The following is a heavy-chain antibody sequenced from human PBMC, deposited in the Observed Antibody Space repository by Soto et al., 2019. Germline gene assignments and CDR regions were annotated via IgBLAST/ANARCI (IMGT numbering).Heavy chain of an antibody. CDR2: IYPGGVNI. Sequence: GASVKVSCKAIGYSFTSHYMHWVRQAPGQGLEWMGTIYPGGVNIGYAQKFQGRVTITRDTSASTAYMELSSLRSEDTAVYYCARGGPPIDYWGQGTLVTVSS. CDR3: ARGGPPIDY. J-gene: IGHJ4*02. V-gene: IGHV1-46*01. CDR1: GYSFTSHY. D-gene: IGHD3-10*01.